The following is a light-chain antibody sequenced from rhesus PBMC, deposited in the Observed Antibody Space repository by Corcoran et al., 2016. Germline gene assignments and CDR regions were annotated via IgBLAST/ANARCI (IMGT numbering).Light chain of an antibody. V-gene: IGKV1S14*01. J-gene: IGKJ1*01. CDR1: QDIISY. CDR3: KQHNSYPPT. Sequence: DIQMTQFPSSLSASVGDTVTITCRASQDIISYLAWYQQKPGKAPKPLIYYATNLESGVPSRFSGTGSGTDFTLTISNLPPEDFATYYCKQHNSYPPTFGQGTKVEIK. CDR2: YAT.